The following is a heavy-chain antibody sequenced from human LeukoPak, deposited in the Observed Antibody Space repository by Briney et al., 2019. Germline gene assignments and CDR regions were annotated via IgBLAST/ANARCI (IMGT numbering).Heavy chain of an antibody. CDR3: ARGRRYYGSGSYQLSY. CDR1: GGSIRSSYYY. Sequence: SETLSLTCTVSGGSIRSSYYYWGWIRQPPGKGLEWIGSIYDSGSTYYIPSLKSRVTISVDTSKNQFSLKLSSVTAADTAVYYCARGRRYYGSGSYQLSYWGQGTLVTVSS. J-gene: IGHJ4*02. CDR2: IYDSGST. V-gene: IGHV4-39*07. D-gene: IGHD3-10*01.